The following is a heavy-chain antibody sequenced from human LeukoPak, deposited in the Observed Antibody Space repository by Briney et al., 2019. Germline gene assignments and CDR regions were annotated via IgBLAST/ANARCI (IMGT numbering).Heavy chain of an antibody. CDR2: IYWDDDK. CDR1: GFSLSTSGVG. V-gene: IGHV2-5*02. Sequence: SGPTLVKPTQTLTLTCTFSGFSLSTSGVGVGWIRQPPGKALEWLALIYWDDDKRYSPSLKSRLTITKDTSKNQVVLTMTNMDPVDTATYYCAHGIAAAGPGYNWFDPWGQGTLVTVSS. J-gene: IGHJ5*02. CDR3: AHGIAAAGPGYNWFDP. D-gene: IGHD6-13*01.